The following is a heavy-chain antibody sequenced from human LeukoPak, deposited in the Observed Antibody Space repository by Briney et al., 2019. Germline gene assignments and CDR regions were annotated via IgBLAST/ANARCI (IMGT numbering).Heavy chain of an antibody. D-gene: IGHD6-19*01. Sequence: GGSLRLSCAASGFTVSSNHMNWVRQAPGKGLERVSVIFSGGDTSYADSVKGRFTISRDSSKNTLFLQMNSLTPEDTAVYYCMRQGLGGAGRWGQGTVVTVSS. CDR1: GFTVSSNH. CDR2: IFSGGDT. J-gene: IGHJ4*02. CDR3: MRQGLGGAGR. V-gene: IGHV3-66*02.